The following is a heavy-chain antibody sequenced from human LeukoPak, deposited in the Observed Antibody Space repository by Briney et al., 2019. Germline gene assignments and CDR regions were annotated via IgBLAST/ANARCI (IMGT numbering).Heavy chain of an antibody. J-gene: IGHJ4*02. V-gene: IGHV3-23*01. CDR1: GFTFSSYA. CDR2: ISGSGGST. CDR3: AKTGTPWYYFDY. D-gene: IGHD6-13*01. Sequence: GGSLRLSCAASGFTFSSYAMSWVRQAPGKGLEWVSAISGSGGSTYYADSVKGRVTISRDNSKNTLYLQMNSLRAEDTAVYYCAKTGTPWYYFDYWGQGTLVTVSS.